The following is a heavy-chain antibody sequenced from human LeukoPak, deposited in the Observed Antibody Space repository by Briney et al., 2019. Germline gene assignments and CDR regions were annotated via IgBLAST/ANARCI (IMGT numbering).Heavy chain of an antibody. V-gene: IGHV1-69*01. CDR3: ARAVRAYSDRVLGYNWFDP. CDR1: GGTFSSYA. J-gene: IGHJ5*02. CDR2: IIPIFGTA. D-gene: IGHD2-21*01. Sequence: GASVKVSCKASGGTFSSYAIIWVRQAPGQGLEWMGGIIPIFGTANYAQKFQGRVTITADESTSTAYMELSSLRSEDTAVYYCARAVRAYSDRVLGYNWFDPWGQGTLVTVSS.